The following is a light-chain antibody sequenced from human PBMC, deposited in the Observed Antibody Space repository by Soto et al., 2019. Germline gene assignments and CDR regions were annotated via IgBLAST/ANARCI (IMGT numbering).Light chain of an antibody. Sequence: DIVVTQSPATLSVSPGERATLSCWASHSISSNLAWYQQKPGQAPRLLIYGASTRATGIPARFSGSGSGTEFTLTISSLQSEDFAVYYCQQYNNWPPYTFGQGTKLEIK. J-gene: IGKJ2*01. V-gene: IGKV3-15*01. CDR1: HSISSN. CDR2: GAS. CDR3: QQYNNWPPYT.